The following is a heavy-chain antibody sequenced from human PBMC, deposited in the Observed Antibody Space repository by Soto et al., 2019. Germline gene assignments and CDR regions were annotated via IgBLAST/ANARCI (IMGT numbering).Heavy chain of an antibody. CDR2: IYYSGST. CDR3: ARSLGIGSSWYEGFDY. Sequence: SETLSLTCTVSGGSISSGDYYWSWIRQPPGKGLEWIGYIYYSGSTYYNPSLKSRVTISVDTSKNQFSLKLSSVTAADTAVYYCARSLGIGSSWYEGFDYWGQGTLVTVSS. D-gene: IGHD6-13*01. J-gene: IGHJ4*02. CDR1: GGSISSGDYY. V-gene: IGHV4-30-4*01.